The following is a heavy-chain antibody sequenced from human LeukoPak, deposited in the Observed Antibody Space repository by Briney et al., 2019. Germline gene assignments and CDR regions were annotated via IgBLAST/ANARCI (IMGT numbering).Heavy chain of an antibody. D-gene: IGHD5-24*01. CDR2: IIGSGGST. J-gene: IGHJ4*02. Sequence: GGSLRLSCAASGFTFSSYAMSWVRQAPGKGLEWVSGIIGSGGSTYYADSVKGRFTISRDNSKNTLYLQMNSLRAEDTAVYYCAKQHIREPLSYFDYWGQGTLVTVSS. CDR3: AKQHIREPLSYFDY. CDR1: GFTFSSYA. V-gene: IGHV3-23*01.